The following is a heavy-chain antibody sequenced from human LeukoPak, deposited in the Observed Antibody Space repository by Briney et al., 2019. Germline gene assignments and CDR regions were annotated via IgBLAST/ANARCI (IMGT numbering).Heavy chain of an antibody. J-gene: IGHJ5*02. CDR2: IKSKTDGGTT. CDR3: TTDEYSYGGTNWFDP. D-gene: IGHD5-18*01. CDR1: GFTFSNAW. V-gene: IGHV3-15*01. Sequence: GGSLRLSCAASGFTFSNAWMSWVRQAPGKGLEWVGRIKSKTDGGTTDYAAPVKGRFTISRDDSKNTLYLQMNSLKTEDTAVYYCTTDEYSYGGTNWFDPWGQGTLVTVSS.